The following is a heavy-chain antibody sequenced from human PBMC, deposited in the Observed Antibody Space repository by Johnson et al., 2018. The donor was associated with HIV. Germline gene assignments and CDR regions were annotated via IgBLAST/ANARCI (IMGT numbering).Heavy chain of an antibody. CDR3: ARDQIISGFNWHYYESSIDAVDI. Sequence: QVQLVESGGGVVQPGGSLRLSCVASGFTFSGYNMGWIRQAPGKGLECLSYISSSGSTIYYADSVKGRFTISRDNAKNSLYLQMNSLRAEDTAVYYCARDQIISGFNWHYYESSIDAVDIWGQGTMVTVSS. D-gene: IGHD3-22*01. CDR1: GFTFSGYN. V-gene: IGHV3-11*04. J-gene: IGHJ3*02. CDR2: ISSSGSTI.